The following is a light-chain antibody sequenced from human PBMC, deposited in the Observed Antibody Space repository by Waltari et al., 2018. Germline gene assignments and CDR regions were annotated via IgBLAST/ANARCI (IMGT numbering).Light chain of an antibody. J-gene: IGKJ3*01. CDR2: RVS. Sequence: DIVMTQTPLSLPVTPGEPASISCRSSQSLLHSNGNTYLYWYLQKPGQSPRLLIYRVSNRCSGVPDRFSGSGSGTDFTLKISRVEAEDVGVYYCMQALQTPFTFGPGTKLDIK. CDR1: QSLLHSNGNTY. V-gene: IGKV2-29*02. CDR3: MQALQTPFT.